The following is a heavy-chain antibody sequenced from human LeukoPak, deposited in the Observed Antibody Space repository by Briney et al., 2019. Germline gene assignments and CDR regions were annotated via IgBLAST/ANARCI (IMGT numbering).Heavy chain of an antibody. Sequence: SETLSLTCTVSGGSISSGDYYWSWIRPPAGKGLEWIGRIYTSGSTNYNPSLKSRVTISVDTSKNQFSLKLSSVTAADTAVYYCARDLVSSGWPYYYGMDVWGQGTTVTVSS. CDR1: GGSISSGDYY. CDR3: ARDLVSSGWPYYYGMDV. CDR2: IYTSGST. V-gene: IGHV4-61*02. J-gene: IGHJ6*02. D-gene: IGHD6-19*01.